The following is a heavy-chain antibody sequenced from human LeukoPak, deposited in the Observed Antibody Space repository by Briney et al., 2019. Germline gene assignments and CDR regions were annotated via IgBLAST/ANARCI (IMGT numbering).Heavy chain of an antibody. Sequence: PSETLSLTCTVSGGSIDSYYWSWIRQPPGKGLEWIGYIYYTGSTEYHPSLKSRVTISLDTSKNQFSLKLTSVTAADTAVYYCARMGLRYYYYYMDVWGKGTTVTVSS. D-gene: IGHD5-12*01. J-gene: IGHJ6*03. CDR2: IYYTGST. V-gene: IGHV4-59*12. CDR1: GGSIDSYY. CDR3: ARMGLRYYYYYMDV.